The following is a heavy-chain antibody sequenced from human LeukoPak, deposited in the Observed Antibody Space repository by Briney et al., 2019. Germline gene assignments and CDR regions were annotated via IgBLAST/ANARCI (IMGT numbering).Heavy chain of an antibody. V-gene: IGHV4-34*01. Sequence: SETLSLTCAVYGGSFSGYYWSWIRQPPGKGLEWIGEINHSGSTNYNPSLKSRVTVSVDTSKNQFSLKLSSVTAADTAVYYCARGLYIVVVPAAILGNYYYGMDDWGQGTTVTVSS. CDR1: GGSFSGYY. J-gene: IGHJ6*02. CDR2: INHSGST. CDR3: ARGLYIVVVPAAILGNYYYGMDD. D-gene: IGHD2-2*02.